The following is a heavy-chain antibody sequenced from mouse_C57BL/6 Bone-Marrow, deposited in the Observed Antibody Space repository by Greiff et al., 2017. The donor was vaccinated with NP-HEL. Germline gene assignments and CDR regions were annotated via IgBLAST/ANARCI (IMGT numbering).Heavy chain of an antibody. CDR1: GYTFTDYE. J-gene: IGHJ4*01. Sequence: VQLQQSGAELVRPGASVTLSCKASGYTFTDYEMHWVKQTPVHGLEWIGAIDPETGGTAYNQKFKGKAILTADKSSSTAYMGLRSLTSEDSAVYYCTRLRYYAMDYWGQGTSVTVSS. CDR3: TRLRYYAMDY. CDR2: IDPETGGT. V-gene: IGHV1-15*01.